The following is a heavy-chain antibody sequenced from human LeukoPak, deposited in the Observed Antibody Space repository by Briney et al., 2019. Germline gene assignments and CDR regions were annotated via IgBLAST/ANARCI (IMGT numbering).Heavy chain of an antibody. D-gene: IGHD3-10*01. CDR2: IDSDGSST. V-gene: IGHV3-74*01. J-gene: IGHJ4*02. CDR1: GFTFSSYW. CDR3: ARGSGITMVRGDIGYFYY. Sequence: GGSLRLSCAASGFTFSSYWMHWVRQPPGKGLVWVSRIDSDGSSTSYADSVKGRFTISRDNAKNTLYLQVNSLRAEDTAVYYCARGSGITMVRGDIGYFYYWGQGTLVTVSS.